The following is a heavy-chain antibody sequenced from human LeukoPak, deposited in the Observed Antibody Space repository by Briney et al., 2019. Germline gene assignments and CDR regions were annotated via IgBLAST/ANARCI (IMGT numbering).Heavy chain of an antibody. CDR3: DREVGLSYYYYMDV. J-gene: IGHJ6*03. CDR2: INPNSGGT. Sequence: GASVKVSCKASGYTFTGYYMHWVRQAPGQGLEWMGWINPNSGGTNYAQKFQGRVTMTRDTSISTAYMELSRLRSDDTAVYYCDREVGLSYYYYMDVWGKGTTVTISS. V-gene: IGHV1-2*02. D-gene: IGHD1-26*01. CDR1: GYTFTGYY.